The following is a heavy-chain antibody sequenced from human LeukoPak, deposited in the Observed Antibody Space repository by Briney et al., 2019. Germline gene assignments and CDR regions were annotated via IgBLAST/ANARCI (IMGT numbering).Heavy chain of an antibody. V-gene: IGHV4-4*07. CDR3: ARGSLKYSSSWYGVDY. CDR1: GGSISSYY. J-gene: IGHJ4*02. D-gene: IGHD6-13*01. Sequence: PSETLSLTCTVSGGSISSYYWSWIRQPAGKGLEWIGRIYTSGSTSYNPSLKSRVTMSVDTSKNQFSLKLSSVTAADTAVYYCARGSLKYSSSWYGVDYWGQGTLVTVSS. CDR2: IYTSGST.